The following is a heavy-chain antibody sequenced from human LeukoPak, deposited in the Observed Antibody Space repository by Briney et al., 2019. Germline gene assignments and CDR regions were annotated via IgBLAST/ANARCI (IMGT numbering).Heavy chain of an antibody. V-gene: IGHV4-34*01. CDR2: INDSGST. CDR3: GRSIIRRWLPLASTFGTVVYNWFDP. CDR1: GGSFSGYY. Sequence: SETLSLACAVYGGSFSGYYWSWIRQPPGKGLEWIGEINDSGSTNYNPSLKRRVTISVDTSKNQLSLKLMSVTAADTAVYYCGRSIIRRWLPLASTFGTVVYNWFDPCGQGTLVTVSS. J-gene: IGHJ5*02. D-gene: IGHD5-12*01.